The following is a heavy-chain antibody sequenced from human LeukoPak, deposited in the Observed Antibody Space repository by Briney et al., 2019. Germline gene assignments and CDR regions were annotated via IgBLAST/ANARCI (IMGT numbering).Heavy chain of an antibody. CDR1: GYTFTGRY. CDR2: INPNSGGT. D-gene: IGHD2-2*01. J-gene: IGHJ4*02. CDR3: AREGHSSSTNCYFSFDY. V-gene: IGHV1-2*02. Sequence: ASVKVSCKASGYTFTGRYVHRVRQAPGQGLEWMGWINPNSGGTNYAQKFQGRVTMTRDTSISTAYMELSRLRSDDTAVYYCAREGHSSSTNCYFSFDYWGQGTLVTVSS.